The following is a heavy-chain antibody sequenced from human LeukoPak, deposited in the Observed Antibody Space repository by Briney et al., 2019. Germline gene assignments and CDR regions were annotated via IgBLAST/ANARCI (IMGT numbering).Heavy chain of an antibody. CDR3: AFTVRGEWFDP. V-gene: IGHV1-8*03. Sequence: ASVKVSCKASGGTFSSYDINWVRQATGQGLEWMGWMNPNSGNTGYAQKFQGRVTITRNTSISTAYMELSSLRSEDTAVYYCAFTVRGEWFDPWGQGTLVTVSS. D-gene: IGHD3-10*01. CDR2: MNPNSGNT. J-gene: IGHJ5*02. CDR1: GGTFSSYD.